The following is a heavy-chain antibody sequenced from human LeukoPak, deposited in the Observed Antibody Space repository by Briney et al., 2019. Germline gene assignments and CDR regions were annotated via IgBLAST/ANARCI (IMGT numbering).Heavy chain of an antibody. Sequence: TGGSLRLSCAASGFTFSSYGMHWVRQAPGKGLEWVAVIWYDGSNKYYADSVKGRFTISRDNSKNTLYLHMNSLGAEDTAVYYCAKNTRRYYYGSGVDYFDYWGQGTLVTVSS. J-gene: IGHJ4*02. V-gene: IGHV3-33*06. CDR2: IWYDGSNK. CDR1: GFTFSSYG. D-gene: IGHD3-10*01. CDR3: AKNTRRYYYGSGVDYFDY.